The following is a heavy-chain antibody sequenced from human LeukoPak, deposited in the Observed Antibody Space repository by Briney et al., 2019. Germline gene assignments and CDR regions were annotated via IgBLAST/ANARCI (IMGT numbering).Heavy chain of an antibody. J-gene: IGHJ4*02. CDR3: AKDQYSSGLYYFEY. Sequence: GRSLRLSCAASGFTFSSYAMHWVRQAPGKGLEWVAFIWYDGSNKDYTDSVKGRFTISRDNAKNRLHLQMNSLRAEDTAVYYCAKDQYSSGLYYFEYWGQGTLVTVSS. V-gene: IGHV3-33*06. D-gene: IGHD6-19*01. CDR1: GFTFSSYA. CDR2: IWYDGSNK.